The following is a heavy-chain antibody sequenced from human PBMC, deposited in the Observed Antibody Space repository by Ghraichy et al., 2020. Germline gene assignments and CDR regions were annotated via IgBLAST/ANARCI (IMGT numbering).Heavy chain of an antibody. CDR3: ARDFRIALPAAGF. V-gene: IGHV1-2*02. J-gene: IGHJ4*02. CDR1: GYTFTDYY. Sequence: ASVKVSCQTSGYTFTDYYFQWVRQVPGQGLEWMGWINPNTGGKSFAQKFQGRVTMTRDTSISTVFMELRRLTSDDTAFYYCARDFRIALPAAGFWGQGTLVTVSS. D-gene: IGHD2-21*01. CDR2: INPNTGGK.